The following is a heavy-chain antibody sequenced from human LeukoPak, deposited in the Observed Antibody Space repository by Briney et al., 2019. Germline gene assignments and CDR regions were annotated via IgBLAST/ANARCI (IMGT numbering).Heavy chain of an antibody. CDR3: ARATEGGSYYVWFDP. J-gene: IGHJ5*02. CDR2: INPSGGST. CDR1: GYTLTELS. V-gene: IGHV1-46*01. D-gene: IGHD1-26*01. Sequence: ASVKVSCKVSGYTLTELSMHWVRQAPGQGLEWMGIINPSGGSTSYAQKFQGRVTMTRDTSTSTVYMELSSLRSEDTAVYYCARATEGGSYYVWFDPWGQGTLVTVSS.